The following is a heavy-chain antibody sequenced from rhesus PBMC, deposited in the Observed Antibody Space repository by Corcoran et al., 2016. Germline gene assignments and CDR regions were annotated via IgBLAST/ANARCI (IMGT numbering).Heavy chain of an antibody. J-gene: IGHJ4*01. D-gene: IGHD1-44*01. V-gene: IGHV4-81*01. CDR2: IDGKIAGT. Sequence: QVQLQESGPGLVKPSETLSLTCAVSGGSISGYYWSWIRQPPGKGLEWIGNIDGKIAGTNNHPSLKSRVTISKDTSKNQFSLKLSSVTAADTAMYYCARSSGNYIGYYFDYWGQGVLVTVSS. CDR3: ARSSGNYIGYYFDY. CDR1: GGSISGYY.